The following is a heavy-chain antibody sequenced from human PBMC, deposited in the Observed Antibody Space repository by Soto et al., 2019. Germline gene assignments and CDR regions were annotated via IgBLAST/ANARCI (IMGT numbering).Heavy chain of an antibody. Sequence: ASVKVSCKTSGCTFSSYAISRVRQSPGQALESTGWMNPNSGNTGYAQKFKGRVTMTRNTSISTAYMELSSLRSEDTAVYYCARWDYGDYARFDYWGQGTLVTVSS. CDR1: GCTFSSYA. J-gene: IGHJ4*02. CDR2: MNPNSGNT. CDR3: ARWDYGDYARFDY. D-gene: IGHD4-17*01. V-gene: IGHV1-8*02.